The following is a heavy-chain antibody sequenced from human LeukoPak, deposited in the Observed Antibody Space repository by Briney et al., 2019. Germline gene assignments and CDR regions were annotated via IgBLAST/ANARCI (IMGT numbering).Heavy chain of an antibody. D-gene: IGHD1-14*01. CDR3: AREATGGVFTKRTPDAFDI. Sequence: ASVKVSCTASGYTFTSYGISWVRQAPGQGLEWMGWISAYNGNTNYAQKLQGRVTMTTDTSTSTAYMELRSLRSDDTAVYYCAREATGGVFTKRTPDAFDIWGQGTMVTVSS. CDR2: ISAYNGNT. CDR1: GYTFTSYG. J-gene: IGHJ3*02. V-gene: IGHV1-18*01.